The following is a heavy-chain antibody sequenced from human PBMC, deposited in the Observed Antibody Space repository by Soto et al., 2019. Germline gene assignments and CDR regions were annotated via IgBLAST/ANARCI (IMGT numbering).Heavy chain of an antibody. CDR2: MNPNSGNT. J-gene: IGHJ6*02. D-gene: IGHD6-13*01. V-gene: IGHV1-8*01. Sequence: QVQLVQSGAEVKNPGASVKVSCKASGYTFTSYDINWVRQATGQGLEWMGWMNPNSGNTGYAQKFQGRVTMTRNTSISTAYMELSSLRSEDTAVYYCARANFIAAAGSSYYGMDVWGQGTTVTVSS. CDR3: ARANFIAAAGSSYYGMDV. CDR1: GYTFTSYD.